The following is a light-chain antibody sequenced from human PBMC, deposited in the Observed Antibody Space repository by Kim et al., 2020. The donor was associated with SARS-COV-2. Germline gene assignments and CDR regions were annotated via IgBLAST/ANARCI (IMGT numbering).Light chain of an antibody. V-gene: IGLV3-1*01. J-gene: IGLJ2*01. CDR3: QAWDTSTVV. CDR2: EDI. Sequence: SYELTQPPSVSVSPGQTASITCSGEKLGEKYTYWYQQQPGQSPVLVIYEDIKWPSGIPERFSGSNSGNTATLTISGTQAIDEADYYCQAWDTSTVVFGGGTKLTVL. CDR1: KLGEKY.